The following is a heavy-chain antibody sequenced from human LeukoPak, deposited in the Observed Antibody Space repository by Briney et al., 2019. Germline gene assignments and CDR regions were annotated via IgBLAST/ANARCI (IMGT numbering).Heavy chain of an antibody. CDR2: IKPDGSDQ. J-gene: IGHJ4*02. CDR1: GFTVSSTY. CDR3: ARENFQY. Sequence: GGSLRLSCAASGFTVSSTYMNWVRQAPGKGLEWVANIKPDGSDQYYVDSVKGRFTISRDNAKNSLYLQMNSLRAEDTAVYYCARENFQYWAQGTLVTVSS. V-gene: IGHV3-7*04.